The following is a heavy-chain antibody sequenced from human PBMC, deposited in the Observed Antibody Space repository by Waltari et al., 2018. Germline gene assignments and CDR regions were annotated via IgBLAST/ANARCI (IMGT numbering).Heavy chain of an antibody. V-gene: IGHV3-21*01. CDR3: ARMGVAAAGDYYMDV. CDR2: ISSSSSYI. Sequence: VRQAPGKGLEWVSSISSSSSYIYYADSVKGRFTISRDNAKNSLYLQMNSLRAEDTAVYYCARMGVAAAGDYYMDVWGKGTTVTVSS. D-gene: IGHD6-13*01. J-gene: IGHJ6*03.